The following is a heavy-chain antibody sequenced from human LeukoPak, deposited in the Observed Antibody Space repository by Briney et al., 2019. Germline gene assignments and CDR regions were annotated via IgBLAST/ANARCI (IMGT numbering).Heavy chain of an antibody. V-gene: IGHV4-38-2*01. D-gene: IGHD2-15*01. Sequence: KPSETLSLTCAVSGYSISSGCYWGWIRQPPGKGLEWIGSIYHSGSTYYNPSLKSRVTISVDTSKNQFSLKLSSVTAADTAVYYCARGGGYCSGGSCYPSYFDYWGQGTLVTVSS. CDR1: GYSISSGCY. CDR2: IYHSGST. CDR3: ARGGGYCSGGSCYPSYFDY. J-gene: IGHJ4*02.